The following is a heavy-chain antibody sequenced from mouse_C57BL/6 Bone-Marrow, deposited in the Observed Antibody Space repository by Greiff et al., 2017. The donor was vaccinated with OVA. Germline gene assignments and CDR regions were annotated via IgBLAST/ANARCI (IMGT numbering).Heavy chain of an antibody. D-gene: IGHD1-1*01. CDR2: ISSGGSYT. CDR3: ARQYYGSREDD. CDR1: GFTFSSYG. Sequence: EVQVVESGGDLVKPGGSLKLSCAASGFTFSSYGMSWVRQTPDKRLEWVATISSGGSYTSYPDSVKGRFTISRDNAKNTLYLQMSSLKSEDTAMYCCARQYYGSREDDWGQGTTLTVSS. J-gene: IGHJ2*01. V-gene: IGHV5-6*01.